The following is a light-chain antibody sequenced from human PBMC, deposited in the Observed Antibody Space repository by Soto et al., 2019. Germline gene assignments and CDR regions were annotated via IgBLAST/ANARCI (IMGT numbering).Light chain of an antibody. Sequence: EIVLTQSPGTLSLSPVEGATLSCRNSQSVRSTFLAWYQQKPGQAPRLLIYAASSRATGIPDRFSGSGSGTDFTLTISRLEPEDSAVYYCQQYDSSPKTFGQGTKVDIK. CDR2: AAS. CDR1: QSVRSTF. J-gene: IGKJ1*01. CDR3: QQYDSSPKT. V-gene: IGKV3-20*01.